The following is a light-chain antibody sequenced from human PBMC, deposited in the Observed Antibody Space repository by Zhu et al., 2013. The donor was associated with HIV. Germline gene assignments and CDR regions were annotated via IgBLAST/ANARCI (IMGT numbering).Light chain of an antibody. J-gene: IGKJ2*01. V-gene: IGKV3-11*01. CDR3: QQRSKWPPFT. CDR1: QSVSSDY. CDR2: GAS. Sequence: EIVLTQSPGTLSLSPGERATLSCRASQSVSSDYLAWYQQKVGQPPRLLIYGASIRAPGIPARFSGSGSVTDFTLTISSLEPEDFTVYYCQQRSKWPPFTFGQGTKLEIK.